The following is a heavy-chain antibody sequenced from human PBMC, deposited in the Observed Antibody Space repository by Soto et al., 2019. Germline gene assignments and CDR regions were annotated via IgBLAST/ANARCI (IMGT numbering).Heavy chain of an antibody. Sequence: GGSLRLSCAASGFTFSSYEMIWVRQAPGKGLGWVSYISGSGYTSDGGPTIHYADSVKGRFTISRNNAKNSLYLQMNSLRVEDTAVYYCARVSQSFIEYFQHWGQGTLVTVSS. D-gene: IGHD3-16*02. CDR3: ARVSQSFIEYFQH. J-gene: IGHJ1*01. CDR2: ISGSGYTSDGGPTI. CDR1: GFTFSSYE. V-gene: IGHV3-48*03.